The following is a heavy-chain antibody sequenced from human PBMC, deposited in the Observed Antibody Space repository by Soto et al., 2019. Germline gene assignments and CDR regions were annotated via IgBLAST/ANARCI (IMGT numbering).Heavy chain of an antibody. CDR3: ARRYGWLYFDY. Sequence: SETLSLTCTVSGDSISSSNYFWGWIRQPPGKGLEWIGTIFYSGSTYYNPSLKSRVTISVDTSKNQFSLKLTSVTAADTALYYRARRYGWLYFDYWGQGSLVTVSS. J-gene: IGHJ4*02. V-gene: IGHV4-39*01. D-gene: IGHD3-10*01. CDR1: GDSISSSNYF. CDR2: IFYSGST.